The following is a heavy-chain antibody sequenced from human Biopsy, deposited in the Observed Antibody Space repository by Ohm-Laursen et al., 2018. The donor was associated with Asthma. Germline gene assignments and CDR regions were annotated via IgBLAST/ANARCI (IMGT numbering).Heavy chain of an antibody. J-gene: IGHJ4*02. Sequence: SLRLSCAASGFTFSSYGMHWVRQAPGKGLEWVAVISYDGSNKYYADSVKGRFTISRDNSKNTLYLQMHSLRAEDTAVYYCARGDSSNWSHYYFDYWGQGTLVTVSS. D-gene: IGHD3-22*01. CDR2: ISYDGSNK. CDR1: GFTFSSYG. CDR3: ARGDSSNWSHYYFDY. V-gene: IGHV3-30*03.